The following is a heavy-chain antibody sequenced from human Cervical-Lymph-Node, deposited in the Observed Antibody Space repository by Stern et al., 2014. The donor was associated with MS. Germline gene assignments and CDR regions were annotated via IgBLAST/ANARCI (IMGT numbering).Heavy chain of an antibody. J-gene: IGHJ4*02. CDR2: LSSSGDHI. CDR3: VRADGSTDDY. Sequence: VQLVEYGGGLVKPGGSLRLSCAASGFSFRNYYMSWIRQAPGKWLEWVSYLSSSGDHIVYADSVKGRFTISRDNAKNSLYLQMNSLRADDTAIYYCVRADGSTDDYWGQGTLVTVSS. CDR1: GFSFRNYY. D-gene: IGHD3-10*01. V-gene: IGHV3-11*01.